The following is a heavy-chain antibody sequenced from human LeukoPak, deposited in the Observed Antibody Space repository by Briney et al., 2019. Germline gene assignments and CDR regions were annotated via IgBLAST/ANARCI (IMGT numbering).Heavy chain of an antibody. D-gene: IGHD1-14*01. CDR1: GFTFGGYG. CDR3: TRYNNDHFDY. Sequence: GGSLRLSCAGSGFTFGGYGMHWFRQTPGKGLEWVAVKGRFTISRDNSKNTTSVQMDDLRAEDTAVYYCTRYNNDHFDYWGQGTLVTVSS. V-gene: IGHV3-33*01. J-gene: IGHJ4*02.